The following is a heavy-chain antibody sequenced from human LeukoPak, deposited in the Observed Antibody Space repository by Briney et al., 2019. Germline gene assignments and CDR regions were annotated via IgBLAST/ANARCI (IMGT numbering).Heavy chain of an antibody. Sequence: QSGGSLRLSCLTSGFTFRDYGLGWVRQAPGMGLEWVSSTRSMIYGGAPEYAASVRGRFSVSRDDSQSIAYLQMNNLNSEDTAIYYCASGQTVSGAKYYFDFWSPGTLVTVSS. D-gene: IGHD2/OR15-2a*01. J-gene: IGHJ4*02. CDR1: GFTFRDYG. CDR3: ASGQTVSGAKYYFDF. V-gene: IGHV3-49*04. CDR2: TRSMIYGGAP.